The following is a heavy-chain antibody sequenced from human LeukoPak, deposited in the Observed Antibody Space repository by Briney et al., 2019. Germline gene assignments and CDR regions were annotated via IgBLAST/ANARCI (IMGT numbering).Heavy chain of an antibody. CDR2: ISSSNSYI. V-gene: IGHV3-21*04. CDR1: GFTFSTYS. Sequence: GGSLRLSCAASGFTFSTYSMNWVRQAPGKALEWVSSISSSNSYIYYADSVKGRFTISRDNAKNSLYLQMNTLRAEDTAVYYCAKDQSRDYGSGSYFRGIFGYWGQGALVTVSS. J-gene: IGHJ4*02. CDR3: AKDQSRDYGSGSYFRGIFGY. D-gene: IGHD3-10*01.